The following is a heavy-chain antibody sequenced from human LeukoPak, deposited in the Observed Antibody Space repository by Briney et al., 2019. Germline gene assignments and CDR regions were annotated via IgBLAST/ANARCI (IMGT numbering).Heavy chain of an antibody. Sequence: GASVKVSCKASGGTFSSYAISWVRQAPGQGLEWMGGIIPIFGTANYAQKFQGRVTITADESTSTAYMELSRLRSDDTAVYYCAREPATMVRRVLLGRFDPWGQGTLVTVSS. CDR1: GGTFSSYA. V-gene: IGHV1-69*13. D-gene: IGHD3-10*01. J-gene: IGHJ5*02. CDR2: IIPIFGTA. CDR3: AREPATMVRRVLLGRFDP.